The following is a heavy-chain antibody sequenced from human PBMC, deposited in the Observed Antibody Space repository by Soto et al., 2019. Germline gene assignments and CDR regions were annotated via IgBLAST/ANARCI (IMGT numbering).Heavy chain of an antibody. CDR3: AREIAVAGDPYYYYGMDV. D-gene: IGHD6-19*01. Sequence: SETLSLTCTVSGGSISSGGYYWSWIRQHPGKGLEWIGYIYYSGSTYYNPSLKSRVTISVDTSKNQFSLKLSSVTAADTAVYYCAREIAVAGDPYYYYGMDVWGQGTTVNVSS. J-gene: IGHJ6*02. CDR1: GGSISSGGYY. CDR2: IYYSGST. V-gene: IGHV4-31*03.